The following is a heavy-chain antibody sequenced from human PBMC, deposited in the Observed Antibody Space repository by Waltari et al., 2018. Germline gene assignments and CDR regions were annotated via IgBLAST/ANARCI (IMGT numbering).Heavy chain of an antibody. J-gene: IGHJ4*02. CDR3: ASIGALAAATLFDY. CDR2: INPNRGGT. V-gene: IGHV1-2*02. D-gene: IGHD2-15*01. CDR1: GYTFTGSY. Sequence: QVPLVQSGAEVKKPGASVKVSCKASGYTFTGSYMHWVRQAPGQGLEWMGWINPNRGGTNYAQKFQGRVTMTRDTSISTAYMERSRLRSDDTAVYYCASIGALAAATLFDYWGQGTLVTVSS.